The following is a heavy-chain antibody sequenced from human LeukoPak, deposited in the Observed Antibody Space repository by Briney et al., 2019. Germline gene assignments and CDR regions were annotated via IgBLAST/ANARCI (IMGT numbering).Heavy chain of an antibody. CDR1: GFTFSSYG. CDR2: IKQDGSET. Sequence: GGSLRLSCAASGFTFSSYGMHWVRQAPGKGLEWVANIKQDGSETYYVDSVKGRFTISRDNLKNSLYLQMNSLRAEDTAVYYCARNFYGPYYYYGMDVWGQGTTVTVSS. V-gene: IGHV3-7*05. J-gene: IGHJ6*02. D-gene: IGHD2/OR15-2a*01. CDR3: ARNFYGPYYYYGMDV.